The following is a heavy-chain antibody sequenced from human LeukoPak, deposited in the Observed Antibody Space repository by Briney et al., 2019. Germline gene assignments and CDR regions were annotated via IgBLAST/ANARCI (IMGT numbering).Heavy chain of an antibody. CDR2: IIPIFGTA. J-gene: IGHJ6*02. CDR1: GYTFTIYA. CDR3: ARERSRRDDYYYGMDV. Sequence: SVKVSCKASGYTFTIYAISWVRQAPGQGLEWMGGIIPIFGTANYAQKFQGRVTITADESTSTAYMELSSLRSEDTAVYYCARERSRRDDYYYGMDVWGQGTTVTVSS. V-gene: IGHV1-69*13.